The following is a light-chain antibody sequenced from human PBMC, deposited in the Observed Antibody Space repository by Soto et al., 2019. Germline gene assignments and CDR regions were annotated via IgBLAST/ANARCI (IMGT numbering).Light chain of an antibody. V-gene: IGLV1-40*01. CDR3: QTYDSSLSGV. CDR1: PSNIGAGYD. CDR2: ANN. Sequence: QSALTQPPSVSGAPGQKITISCTGSPSNIGAGYDVHWYRHLPGTAPKLVIYANNNRPSGVPDRFSGSKSDTSASLTITGLQADDEADYYCQTYDSSLSGVFGGGTKVTVL. J-gene: IGLJ2*01.